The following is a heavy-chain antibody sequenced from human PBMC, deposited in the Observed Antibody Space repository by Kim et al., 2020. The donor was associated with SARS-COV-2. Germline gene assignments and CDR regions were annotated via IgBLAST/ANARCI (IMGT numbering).Heavy chain of an antibody. D-gene: IGHD1-7*01. CDR1: GFIVSSNY. CDR2: IYSGGYT. V-gene: IGHV3-53*01. Sequence: GGSLRLSCAASGFIVSSNYMSWVRQAPGKGLEWVSIIYSGGYTHYADSVKGRFTISRDTSKITLYLQMNSLRVEDTAVYYCARDLTGTKGLDYWGQGTLVTVSS. J-gene: IGHJ4*02. CDR3: ARDLTGTKGLDY.